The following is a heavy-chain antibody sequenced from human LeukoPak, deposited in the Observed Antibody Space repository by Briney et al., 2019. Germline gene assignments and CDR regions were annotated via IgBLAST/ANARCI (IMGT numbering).Heavy chain of an antibody. CDR3: ARAHYASSNIKVPFDV. CDR2: INPSGGST. V-gene: IGHV1-46*01. Sequence: ASVKVSCKASGYTFTSYYMHWVRQAPGQGLEWMGIINPSGGSTSYAQKFQGIVTMTRDTATNTVYMELSSLRSEDTAVYYCARAHYASSNIKVPFDVWGKGTTVTVSS. CDR1: GYTFTSYY. D-gene: IGHD3-22*01. J-gene: IGHJ6*04.